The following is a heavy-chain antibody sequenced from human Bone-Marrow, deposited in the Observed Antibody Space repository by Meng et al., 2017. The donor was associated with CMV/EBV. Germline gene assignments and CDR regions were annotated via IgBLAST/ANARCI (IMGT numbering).Heavy chain of an antibody. D-gene: IGHD4-17*01. Sequence: ASVKVSCKASGFTFNNYGTNWVRQAPGQGLEWMGWVSVYNGNTHFAQRFQGRVTLTTDTSTTTAYMELESLKSDDTAVYYCARDDYGDSKEITYWGQGTLVTVSS. CDR2: VSVYNGNT. V-gene: IGHV1-18*01. CDR3: ARDDYGDSKEITY. J-gene: IGHJ4*02. CDR1: GFTFNNYG.